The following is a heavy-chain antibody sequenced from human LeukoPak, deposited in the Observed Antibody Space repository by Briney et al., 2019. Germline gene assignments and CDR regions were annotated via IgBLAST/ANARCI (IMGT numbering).Heavy chain of an antibody. CDR1: GYSISSGYY. V-gene: IGHV3-23*01. D-gene: IGHD2-21*02. CDR2: ISASGGST. Sequence: ETLSLTCTVSGYSISSGYYWGWIRQAPGKGLEWVSAISASGGSTYYADSVKGRFTISRDNSKDTLYLLMNSLRAEDTAVYYCAKPTYCGGDCYSPDYWGQGTLVTVSS. J-gene: IGHJ4*02. CDR3: AKPTYCGGDCYSPDY.